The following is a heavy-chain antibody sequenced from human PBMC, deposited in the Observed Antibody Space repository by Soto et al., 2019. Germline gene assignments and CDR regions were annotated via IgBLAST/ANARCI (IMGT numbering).Heavy chain of an antibody. CDR3: AKDWLRNYFRSPFDY. V-gene: IGHV3-23*01. D-gene: IGHD4-4*01. CDR2: ISGSGGST. J-gene: IGHJ4*02. CDR1: GFTLSSYA. Sequence: PGGSLILSCAASGFTLSSYAMSWVRQAPGKGLEWVSAISGSGGSTYYADSVKGRFTISRDNSKNTLYLQMNSLRAEDTAVYYCAKDWLRNYFRSPFDYWGQGTLVTVSS.